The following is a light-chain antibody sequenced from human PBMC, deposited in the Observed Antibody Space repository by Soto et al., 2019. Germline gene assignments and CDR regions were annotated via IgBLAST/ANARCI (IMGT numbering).Light chain of an antibody. CDR1: QTIDNT. Sequence: EIVLTQSPGTLSLSPGERATLSCKASQTIDNTLAWYQRKPGQAPRLLIYDASTRATGVPARFSGSGSGTEFSLTISGLQSEDFAVYFCHQYENWPKTFGQGTKVDIK. V-gene: IGKV3-15*01. CDR3: HQYENWPKT. CDR2: DAS. J-gene: IGKJ1*01.